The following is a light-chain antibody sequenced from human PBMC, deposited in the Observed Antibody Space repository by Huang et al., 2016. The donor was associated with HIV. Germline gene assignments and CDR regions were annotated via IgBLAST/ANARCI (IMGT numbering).Light chain of an antibody. J-gene: IGKJ2*01. CDR1: RSLNGD. CDR2: GAS. V-gene: IGKV3-15*01. Sequence: DIVLTQSPVTLSGSPGERATLSCRASRSLNGDLAWYQQRPGHGLRLLLYGASSRAAVVPARFSGIGSGTNFTLIVNNLQSEDLAIYYCHQYNTWPVTFGQGTSLE. CDR3: HQYNTWPVT.